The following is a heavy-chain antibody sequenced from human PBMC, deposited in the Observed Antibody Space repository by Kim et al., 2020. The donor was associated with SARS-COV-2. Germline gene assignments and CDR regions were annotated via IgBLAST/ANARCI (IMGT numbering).Heavy chain of an antibody. Sequence: ASVKVSCKASGYTFTSYGISWVRQAPGQGLEWMGWISAYNGNTNYAQKLQGRVTMTTDTSTSTAYMELRSLRSDDTAVYYCARDLSRNQWLGSGLGYWGQGTLVTVSS. D-gene: IGHD6-19*01. CDR3: ARDLSRNQWLGSGLGY. CDR1: GYTFTSYG. J-gene: IGHJ4*02. CDR2: ISAYNGNT. V-gene: IGHV1-18*01.